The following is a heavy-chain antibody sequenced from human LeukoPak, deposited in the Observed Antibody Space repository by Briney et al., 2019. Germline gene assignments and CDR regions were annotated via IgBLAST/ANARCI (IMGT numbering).Heavy chain of an antibody. Sequence: SVKVSCKASGGTFSNYAISWVRQAPGQGLEWMGGIIPLFGSADYAQKFQGRVTFTADESTSTAYMELSSLRPEDTAVYYCARDLVGSAISYSSGAWDYWGQGTLVTVSS. J-gene: IGHJ4*02. D-gene: IGHD3-10*01. CDR3: ARDLVGSAISYSSGAWDY. CDR2: IIPLFGSA. V-gene: IGHV1-69*13. CDR1: GGTFSNYA.